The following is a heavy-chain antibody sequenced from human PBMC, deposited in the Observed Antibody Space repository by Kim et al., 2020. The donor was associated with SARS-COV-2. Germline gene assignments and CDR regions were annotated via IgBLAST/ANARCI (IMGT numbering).Heavy chain of an antibody. Sequence: SETLSLTCTVSGGSISSSSYYWGWIRQPPGKGLEWIGSIYYSGSTYYNPTLKSRVTISVYTSKNQFTLKLSSVTAADTSVYYCARPAAACPGNYYYYGMDVWGQGTTVTVSS. J-gene: IGHJ6*02. V-gene: IGHV4-39*01. CDR3: ARPAAACPGNYYYYGMDV. D-gene: IGHD6-13*01. CDR1: GGSISSSSYY. CDR2: IYYSGST.